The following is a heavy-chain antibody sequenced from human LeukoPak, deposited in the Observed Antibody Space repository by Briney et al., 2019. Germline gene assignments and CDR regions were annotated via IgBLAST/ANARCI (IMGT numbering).Heavy chain of an antibody. CDR3: ARDGGYSYGHRIDY. Sequence: GGSLRLSCAASGFTVSSNYMSWVRQAPGKGLEWVSVIYSGGSTYYADSVKGRFTISRDNSKPTLYLQMNGLRGEETAVYYCARDGGYSYGHRIDYWGQGTLVTVSS. J-gene: IGHJ4*02. CDR1: GFTVSSNY. CDR2: IYSGGST. D-gene: IGHD5-12*01. V-gene: IGHV3-66*02.